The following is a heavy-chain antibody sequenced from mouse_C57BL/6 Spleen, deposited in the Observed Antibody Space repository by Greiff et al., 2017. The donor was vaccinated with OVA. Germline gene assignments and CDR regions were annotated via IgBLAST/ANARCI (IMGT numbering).Heavy chain of an antibody. D-gene: IGHD2-14*01. V-gene: IGHV1-18*01. Sequence: EVKLQESGPELVKPGASVKIPCKASGYTFTDYNMDWVKQSHGKSLEWIGDINPNNGGTIYNQKFKGKATLTVDKSSSTAYMELRSLTSEDTAVYYCAKRYDWYWYFDVWGTGTTVTVSS. CDR1: GYTFTDYN. CDR2: INPNNGGT. CDR3: AKRYDWYWYFDV. J-gene: IGHJ1*03.